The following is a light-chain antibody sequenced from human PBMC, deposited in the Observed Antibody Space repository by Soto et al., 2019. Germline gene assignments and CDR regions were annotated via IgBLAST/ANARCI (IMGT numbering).Light chain of an antibody. CDR2: GAS. CDR1: QNVDSNY. J-gene: IGKJ4*01. Sequence: EIVLTQSPGTLSLSQGERATLSCRASQNVDSNYLAWYQQKPGQAPRIIIFGASGRATGIPDRFSGSGSGTDFTLTISRLEPEDFVVYYCQQYGSSPPLTFGGGTKVDIK. CDR3: QQYGSSPPLT. V-gene: IGKV3-20*01.